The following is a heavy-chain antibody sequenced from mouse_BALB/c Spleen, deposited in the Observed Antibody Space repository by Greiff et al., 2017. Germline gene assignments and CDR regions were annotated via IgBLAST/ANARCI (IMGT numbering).Heavy chain of an antibody. CDR2: INPNNGGT. Sequence: EVHLVESGPELVKPGASVKIPCKASGYTFTDYNMDWVKQSHGKSLEWIGDINPNNGGTIYNQKFKGKATLTVDKSSSTAYMELRSLTSEDTAVYYCAGLYYGYDADFAYWGQGTLVTVSA. V-gene: IGHV1-18*01. J-gene: IGHJ3*01. D-gene: IGHD2-2*01. CDR3: AGLYYGYDADFAY. CDR1: GYTFTDYN.